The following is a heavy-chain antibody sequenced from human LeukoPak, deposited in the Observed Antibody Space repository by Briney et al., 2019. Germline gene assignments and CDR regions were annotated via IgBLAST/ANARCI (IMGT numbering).Heavy chain of an antibody. CDR3: ARARGGMATIQANWEFDY. J-gene: IGHJ4*02. CDR2: IIPILGIT. D-gene: IGHD5-24*01. Sequence: AASVKVSCKASGGTFSSYAISWVRQAPGQGLEWMGRIIPILGITNSAQKFQGRVTITADKSTSTAYMELSSLRSEDTAVYYCARARGGMATIQANWEFDYWGQGTLVTVSS. CDR1: GGTFSSYA. V-gene: IGHV1-69*04.